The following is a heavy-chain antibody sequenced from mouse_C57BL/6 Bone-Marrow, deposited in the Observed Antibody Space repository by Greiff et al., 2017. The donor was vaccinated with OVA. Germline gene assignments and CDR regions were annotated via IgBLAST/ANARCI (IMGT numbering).Heavy chain of an antibody. CDR3: ARHQGLRGFAY. CDR2: ISNLAYSI. Sequence: EVQLVESGGGLVQPGGSLKLSCAASGFTFSDYGMAWVRQAPRKGPEWVAFISNLAYSIYYADTVTGRFTISRENAKNTLYLEMSSLRSEDTAMYYCARHQGLRGFAYWGQGTLVTVSA. V-gene: IGHV5-15*01. J-gene: IGHJ3*01. D-gene: IGHD2-2*01. CDR1: GFTFSDYG.